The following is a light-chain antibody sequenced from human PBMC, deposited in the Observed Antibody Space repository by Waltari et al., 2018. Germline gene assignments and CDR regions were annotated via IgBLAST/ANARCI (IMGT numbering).Light chain of an antibody. CDR3: QQYNEWPRT. CDR2: GAS. CDR1: QNVNYN. Sequence: EVVLTQSPATPSVSPGERATLSCRASQNVNYNLAWYQQKDGQAPRLLIYGASTRATGIPDRFSGSGSGTEFTLSISSLQSEDFAIYYCQQYNEWPRTFGQGTRVEI. V-gene: IGKV3-15*01. J-gene: IGKJ1*01.